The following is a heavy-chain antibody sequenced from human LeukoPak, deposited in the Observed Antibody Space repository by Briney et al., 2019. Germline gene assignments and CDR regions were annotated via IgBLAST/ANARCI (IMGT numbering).Heavy chain of an antibody. Sequence: GGSLRLSCAASGFTFDDYAMHWVRQAPGKGLEWVSGISWNSGSIGYADSVKGRFTISRDNAKNSLYLQMNSLRAEDTALCYCAKDMEVGATSDGSDYWGQGTLVTVSS. CDR3: AKDMEVGATSDGSDY. CDR1: GFTFDDYA. V-gene: IGHV3-9*01. CDR2: ISWNSGSI. D-gene: IGHD1-26*01. J-gene: IGHJ4*02.